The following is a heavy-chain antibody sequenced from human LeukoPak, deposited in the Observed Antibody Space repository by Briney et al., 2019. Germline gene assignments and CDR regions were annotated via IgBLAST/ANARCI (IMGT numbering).Heavy chain of an antibody. Sequence: GGSLRLSCAASGFTFSSYGMHWVRQAPGKGLEWVAVISYDGSNKYYADSVKGRFTISRDNSKNTLYLQMNSLRAEDTAVYYCASTGAVVTPAHASEDYWGQGTPVTVSS. V-gene: IGHV3-30*03. CDR3: ASTGAVVTPAHASEDY. CDR1: GFTFSSYG. J-gene: IGHJ4*02. D-gene: IGHD4-23*01. CDR2: ISYDGSNK.